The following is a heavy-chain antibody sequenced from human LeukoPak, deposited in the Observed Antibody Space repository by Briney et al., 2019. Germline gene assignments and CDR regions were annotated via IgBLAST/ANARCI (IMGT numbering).Heavy chain of an antibody. V-gene: IGHV3-48*03. D-gene: IGHD7-27*01. CDR1: GFPFSDYE. J-gene: IGHJ4*02. CDR3: ARTMWGFDY. CDR2: ISSSGSII. Sequence: PGGSLRLSCASSGFPFSDYEMNWVRQAPGKGLEWVSYISSSGSIIYYADSVKGRFTISRDNAKRSLFLQMNSLRVEDTAVYYCARTMWGFDYWGQGTLVTVSS.